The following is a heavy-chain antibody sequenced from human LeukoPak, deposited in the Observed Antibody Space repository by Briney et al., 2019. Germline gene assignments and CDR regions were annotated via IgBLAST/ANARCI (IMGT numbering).Heavy chain of an antibody. V-gene: IGHV3-7*02. D-gene: IGHD2-15*01. Sequence: GGSLRLSCAASGFTFSNYWMSWVRQAPGKGLEWVANINQDGSEKYYVDSVKGRFTISRDNAKNSLYLQMNSLRAEDTAVYYCAKGGCSGGSCYFDYWGQGTLATVSS. CDR3: AKGGCSGGSCYFDY. J-gene: IGHJ4*02. CDR2: INQDGSEK. CDR1: GFTFSNYW.